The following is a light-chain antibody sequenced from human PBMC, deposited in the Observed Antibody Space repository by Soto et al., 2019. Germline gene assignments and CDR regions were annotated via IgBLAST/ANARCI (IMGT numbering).Light chain of an antibody. CDR1: SSDVGGYNF. CDR3: SSYAGSNIVV. CDR2: EVS. Sequence: QSVLTQPPSASGSPGQSVTISCTGTSSDVGGYNFVSWYQQHPGKAPKLMIYEVSERPSGVPDRFSGSKSGNTASLTVSGLQAEDEADYYCSSYAGSNIVVFGVGTKVTVL. J-gene: IGLJ2*01. V-gene: IGLV2-8*01.